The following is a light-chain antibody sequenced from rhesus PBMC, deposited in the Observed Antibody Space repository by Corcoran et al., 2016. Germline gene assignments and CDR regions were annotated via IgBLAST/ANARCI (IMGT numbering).Light chain of an antibody. Sequence: EIVLTQSPTSMAVSQGERVTISCTASSRVTTTYLHWYQQKPGFPPRVLVYRTSSLASGVPGRCSGSGSGTSYTLTISSMGAEEAANYCCQQGNSIPYSFGQGTKVEIK. CDR1: SRVTTTY. J-gene: IGKJ2*01. CDR3: QQGNSIPYS. V-gene: IGKV3-35*01. CDR2: RTS.